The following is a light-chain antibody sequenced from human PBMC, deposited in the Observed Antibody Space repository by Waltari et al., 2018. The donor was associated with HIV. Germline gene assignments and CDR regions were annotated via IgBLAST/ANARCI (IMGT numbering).Light chain of an antibody. CDR3: HQDHSFPMT. CDR2: DAS. Sequence: EVVLTQSPATLPLSPGESATLSCRASQSISIAYVSWYQQKPGQAPRLLIYDASTRASGVPLRFSGSGSETDFTLTITSLQPEDFAVYYCHQDHSFPMTFGQGTKVEIK. CDR1: QSISIAY. J-gene: IGKJ1*01. V-gene: IGKV3D-7*01.